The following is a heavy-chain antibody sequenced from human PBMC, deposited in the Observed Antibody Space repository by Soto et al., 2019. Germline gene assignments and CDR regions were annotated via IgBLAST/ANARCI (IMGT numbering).Heavy chain of an antibody. Sequence: SVKVSCKASGGTFSSYAISWVRQAPGQGLEWMGGIIPIFCTANYAQKFQGRVTITADESTSTAYMELSSLRSEDTAVYYCARDTFVYSSSPDPYNWFDPWGQGTLVTGSS. CDR3: ARDTFVYSSSPDPYNWFDP. CDR1: GGTFSSYA. D-gene: IGHD6-6*01. V-gene: IGHV1-69*13. CDR2: IIPIFCTA. J-gene: IGHJ5*02.